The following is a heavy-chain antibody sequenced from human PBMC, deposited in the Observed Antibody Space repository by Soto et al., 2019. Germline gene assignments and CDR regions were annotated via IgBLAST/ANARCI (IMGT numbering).Heavy chain of an antibody. V-gene: IGHV4-59*01. Sequence: SVTLSLTCTVSGGSISSYHWSWIRQPPGKGLEWIGNIYYSGSTNYSPSLKSRVTFSVDTSKNQFSLKLTSVTAADTAVYYCARGPRIGYSSSWFSSYWFDPWGQGTPVTVSS. CDR1: GGSISSYH. D-gene: IGHD6-13*01. CDR2: IYYSGST. CDR3: ARGPRIGYSSSWFSSYWFDP. J-gene: IGHJ5*02.